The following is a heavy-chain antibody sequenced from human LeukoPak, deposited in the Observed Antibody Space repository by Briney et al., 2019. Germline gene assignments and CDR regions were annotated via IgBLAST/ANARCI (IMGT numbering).Heavy chain of an antibody. Sequence: ASVKVSCKTSGYTFTSYYMHWVRQAPGQGLEWMGIINPSGGSTSYAQKFQGRVAMTRDMSTSTVYMELSSLRSEDTAVYYCARDCGGNPSLFDYWGQGTLVTVSS. CDR1: GYTFTSYY. CDR2: INPSGGST. D-gene: IGHD4-23*01. V-gene: IGHV1-46*01. J-gene: IGHJ4*02. CDR3: ARDCGGNPSLFDY.